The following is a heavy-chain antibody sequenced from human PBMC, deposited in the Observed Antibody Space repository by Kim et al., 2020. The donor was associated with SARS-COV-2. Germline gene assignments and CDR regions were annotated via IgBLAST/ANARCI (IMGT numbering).Heavy chain of an antibody. Sequence: SVKVSCKASGGTFTNHAISWVRQAPGQGPEWMGGIIPMFGTPHYALKFQGRVTMTVDESATTAYMELSSLRPEDTAVYFCAREKFHYYDTSGPGDYWGQGSLVTVSS. CDR3: AREKFHYYDTSGPGDY. CDR1: GGTFTNHA. D-gene: IGHD3-22*01. CDR2: IIPMFGTP. J-gene: IGHJ4*02. V-gene: IGHV1-69*13.